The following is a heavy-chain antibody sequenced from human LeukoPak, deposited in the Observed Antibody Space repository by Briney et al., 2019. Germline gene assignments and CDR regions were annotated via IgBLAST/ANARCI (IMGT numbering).Heavy chain of an antibody. V-gene: IGHV4-59*08. Sequence: SGTLSLTCTVSGGSISSYYWSWIRQPPGKGLEWIGYIYYSGSTNYNPSLKSRVTISVDTSKNQFSLKLSSVTAADTAVYYCARYIWFGEYYYFDYWGQGTLVTVSS. D-gene: IGHD3-10*01. CDR3: ARYIWFGEYYYFDY. CDR1: GGSISSYY. CDR2: IYYSGST. J-gene: IGHJ4*02.